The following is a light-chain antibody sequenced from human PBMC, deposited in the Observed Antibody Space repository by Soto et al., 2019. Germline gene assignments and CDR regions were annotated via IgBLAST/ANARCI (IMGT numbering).Light chain of an antibody. J-gene: IGKJ1*01. Sequence: EIQLTQSPGTLSLSPGERATLSCRASQSVSSSYLAWYQQKPGQAPRLLIYGASNRATGIPDRFSGSGSGTDFTLTISRLEPEDFAVYYCQQYGSSPRTFGQVTKVDIK. CDR1: QSVSSSY. V-gene: IGKV3-20*01. CDR2: GAS. CDR3: QQYGSSPRT.